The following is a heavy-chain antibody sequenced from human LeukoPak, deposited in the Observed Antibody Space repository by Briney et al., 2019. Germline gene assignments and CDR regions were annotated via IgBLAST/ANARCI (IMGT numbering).Heavy chain of an antibody. CDR2: ISSSSSYI. D-gene: IGHD3-10*01. Sequence: KPGGSLRLSCAASGFTFSSYSMNWVRQAPGKGLEWVSSISSSSSYIYYADSVKGRFTISRDNAKNSLYLQMNSLRAEDTAVYYCARDGVGEYLDLDAFDIWGQGTMVTVSS. CDR3: ARDGVGEYLDLDAFDI. CDR1: GFTFSSYS. J-gene: IGHJ3*02. V-gene: IGHV3-21*01.